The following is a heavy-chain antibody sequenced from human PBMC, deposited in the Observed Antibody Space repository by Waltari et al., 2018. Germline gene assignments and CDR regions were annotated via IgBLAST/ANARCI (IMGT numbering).Heavy chain of an antibody. CDR1: GYSFTSYW. CDR2: IDPGYLET. D-gene: IGHD3-22*01. CDR3: ATATYYYDSSGYYPDY. J-gene: IGHJ4*02. Sequence: EVQLVQSGAEVKKPGESLKISCKGSGYSFTSYWIGWVRQMPGKGLEWMGIIDPGYLETTYSRPSQGQATTSADKSISTAYLQWSSLKASDTAMYYCATATYYYDSSGYYPDYWGQGTLVTVSS. V-gene: IGHV5-51*03.